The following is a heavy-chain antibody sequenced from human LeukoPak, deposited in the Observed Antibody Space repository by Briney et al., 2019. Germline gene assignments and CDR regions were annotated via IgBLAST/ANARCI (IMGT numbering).Heavy chain of an antibody. CDR2: INSDGSDT. D-gene: IGHD2-8*02. V-gene: IGHV3-74*01. Sequence: GGSLRLSCAASGFTFSSCWMHWVRQAPGKGLVWVARINSDGSDTNYADSVKGRFTISRDNAKGTVYLQMNSLGLEDTAVYFCARDLTGTLFDYWGQGTLVTVSS. CDR3: ARDLTGTLFDY. J-gene: IGHJ4*02. CDR1: GFTFSSCW.